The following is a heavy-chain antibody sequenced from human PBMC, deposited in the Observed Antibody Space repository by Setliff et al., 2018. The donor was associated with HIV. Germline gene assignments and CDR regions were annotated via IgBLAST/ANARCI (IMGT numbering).Heavy chain of an antibody. Sequence: SGPTLVNPTETLTLTCTVSGFSLSNVRMGVTWIRQPPGKALEWLARIDWDDDKYYSTSLKTRLTISKDTSKNQVVLTVTNMDPVDTATYYCARIKCSSTRCLYGVDVWGQGTTVTVSS. CDR2: IDWDDDK. V-gene: IGHV2-70*11. CDR1: GFSLSNVRMG. J-gene: IGHJ6*02. D-gene: IGHD2-2*01. CDR3: ARIKCSSTRCLYGVDV.